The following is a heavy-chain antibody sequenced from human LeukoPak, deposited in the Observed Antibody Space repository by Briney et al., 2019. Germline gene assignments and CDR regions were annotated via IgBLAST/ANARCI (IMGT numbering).Heavy chain of an antibody. V-gene: IGHV3-23*01. CDR1: GFTFSSYA. CDR2: ISHSGDNT. J-gene: IGHJ4*02. CDR3: ATDVGPIFFDS. D-gene: IGHD1-26*01. Sequence: QSGGSLRLSCAASGFTFSSYAMSWVRQGPGKGLEWVSTISHSGDNTHYADSVKGRFTISRDNFKNSLHLQMNSLRAEDTAVYYCATDVGPIFFDSWGQGILVTVSS.